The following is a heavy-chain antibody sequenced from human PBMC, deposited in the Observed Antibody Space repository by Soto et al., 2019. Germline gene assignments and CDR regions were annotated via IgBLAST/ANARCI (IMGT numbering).Heavy chain of an antibody. CDR2: IIPIFGTA. CDR1: GGTFSSYA. V-gene: IGHV1-69*01. CDR3: ARDTMVRGVISRTYYYYGMDV. J-gene: IGHJ6*02. D-gene: IGHD3-10*01. Sequence: QVQLVQSGAEVKKPGSSVKVSCKASGGTFSSYAISWVRQAPGQGLEWMGGIIPIFGTASYAQKFQGRVTITADESTSTAYMELSSLRSEDTAVYYCARDTMVRGVISRTYYYYGMDVWGQGTTVTVFS.